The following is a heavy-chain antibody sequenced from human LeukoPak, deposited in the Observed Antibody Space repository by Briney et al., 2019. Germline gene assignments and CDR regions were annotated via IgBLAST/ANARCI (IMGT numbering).Heavy chain of an antibody. J-gene: IGHJ4*02. D-gene: IGHD6-19*01. CDR1: GGSFSGYY. CDR2: INHSGST. CDR3: ARLEMAGTDHY. Sequence: PSETLSLTCAVYGGSFSGYYWSWIRQPPGKGLEWIGEINHSGSTNYNPSLKSRVTISVDTSKNQFSLKLSSVTAADTAVYYCARLEMAGTDHYWGQGTLVTVSS. V-gene: IGHV4-34*01.